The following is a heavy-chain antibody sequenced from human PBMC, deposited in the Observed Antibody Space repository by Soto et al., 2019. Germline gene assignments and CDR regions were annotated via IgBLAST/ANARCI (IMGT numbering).Heavy chain of an antibody. D-gene: IGHD1-26*01. CDR3: ARDSPYGSRLGWFGP. CDR2: IYDSATT. V-gene: IGHV4-59*12. CDR1: GGSISFYY. J-gene: IGHJ5*02. Sequence: SETLSLTCTVSGGSISFYYWSWIRQPPGKGREWIGYIYDSATTNYNPSLTGRATISVDTSKNHLSLKLSSLTAADTAVYYWARDSPYGSRLGWFGPWGQGTLVTVSS.